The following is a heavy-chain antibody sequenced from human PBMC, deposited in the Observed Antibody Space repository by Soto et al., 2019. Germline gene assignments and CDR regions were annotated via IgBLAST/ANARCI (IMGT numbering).Heavy chain of an antibody. CDR2: ISYDGSNK. D-gene: IGHD6-19*01. CDR3: ARTPHIAVAGIYYFDY. V-gene: IGHV3-30-3*01. CDR1: GFTFSSYA. J-gene: IGHJ4*02. Sequence: SGGSLRLSCVASGFTFSSYAMHWVRQAPGKGLEWVAVISYDGSNKYYADSVKGRFTISRDNSKNTLYLQMNSLRAEDTAVYYCARTPHIAVAGIYYFDYWGQGTLVTVSS.